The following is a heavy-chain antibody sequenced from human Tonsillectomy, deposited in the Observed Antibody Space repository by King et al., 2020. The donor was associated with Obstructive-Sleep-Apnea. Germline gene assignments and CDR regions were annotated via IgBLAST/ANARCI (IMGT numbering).Heavy chain of an antibody. Sequence: HVQLVESGGGVVQPGRSLRLSCAASGFTFSSYAMLWVRQAPGKGLEWVEVISYDGSNKYYAEVVKGRFTISRENSKNTLYLQMNSLRAEDTAVYYCSKVHPAVAGIVPDYLGQGTLVTVSS. D-gene: IGHD6-19*01. CDR2: ISYDGSNK. V-gene: IGHV3-30*04. J-gene: IGHJ4*02. CDR1: GFTFSSYA. CDR3: SKVHPAVAGIVPDY.